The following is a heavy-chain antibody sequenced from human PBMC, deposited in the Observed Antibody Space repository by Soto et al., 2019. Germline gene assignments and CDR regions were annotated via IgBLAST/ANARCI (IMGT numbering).Heavy chain of an antibody. CDR3: ARQIYDSDTGPNFQYYFDS. Sequence: GDSLKISCQGSGYSFAGYWITWVRPQPGKGLEWMGRIDPSDSQTYYSPSFRGHVTISVTKSITTVFLQWSSLRASDTAMYYCARQIYDSDTGPNFQYYFDSWGQGTPVNVSS. D-gene: IGHD3-22*01. CDR2: IDPSDSQT. V-gene: IGHV5-10-1*01. CDR1: GYSFAGYW. J-gene: IGHJ4*02.